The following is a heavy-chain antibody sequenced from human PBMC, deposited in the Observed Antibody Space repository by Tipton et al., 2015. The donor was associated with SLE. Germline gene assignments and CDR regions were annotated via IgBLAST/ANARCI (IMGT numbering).Heavy chain of an antibody. Sequence: TLSLTCTVSGGSVSSGGYYWSWIRQHPGKGLEWIGYIYNSGGTDYSPSLKSRVTMSVDTSKNQFSLKLSSVTAADTAVYYCARHRLEGVATYYYFGMDVWGQGTTVTVSS. CDR3: ARHRLEGVATYYYFGMDV. J-gene: IGHJ6*02. CDR2: IYNSGGT. V-gene: IGHV4-31*03. CDR1: GGSVSSGGYY. D-gene: IGHD5-12*01.